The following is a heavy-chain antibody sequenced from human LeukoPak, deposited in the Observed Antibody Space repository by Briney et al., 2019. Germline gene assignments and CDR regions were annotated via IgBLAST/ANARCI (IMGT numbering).Heavy chain of an antibody. J-gene: IGHJ4*02. CDR2: INSDGSST. CDR3: ARAPEEYGYVTGYYFDY. D-gene: IGHD5-18*01. Sequence: GGSLRLSCAASGFTFSSYWMHWVRQAPGKGLVWVSRINSDGSSTSYADSVEGRFTISRDNAKNTLYLQMNSLRAEDTAVYYCARAPEEYGYVTGYYFDYWGQGTLVTVSS. CDR1: GFTFSSYW. V-gene: IGHV3-74*01.